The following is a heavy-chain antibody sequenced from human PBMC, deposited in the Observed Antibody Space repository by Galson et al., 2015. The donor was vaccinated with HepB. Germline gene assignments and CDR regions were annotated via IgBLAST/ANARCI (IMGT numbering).Heavy chain of an antibody. CDR3: AKDLGSGWYTLVHPLDY. CDR1: GFTFSSYD. D-gene: IGHD6-13*01. Sequence: SLRLSCAASGFTFSSYDMHWVRQAPGKGLEWVAVISYDGSNKYYADSVKGRSTISRDNSKNTLYLQMNSLRAEDTAVYYCAKDLGSGWYTLVHPLDYWGQGTLVTVSS. V-gene: IGHV3-30*18. J-gene: IGHJ4*02. CDR2: ISYDGSNK.